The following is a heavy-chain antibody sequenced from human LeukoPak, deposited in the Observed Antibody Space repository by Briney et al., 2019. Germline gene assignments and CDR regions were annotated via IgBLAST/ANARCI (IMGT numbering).Heavy chain of an antibody. D-gene: IGHD1-26*01. V-gene: IGHV4-39*01. CDR2: IYYSGST. J-gene: IGHJ4*02. Sequence: SETLSLTCTVSGGSISSSGNYWGWIRQPPGKGLEWVGTIYYSGSTYYNPSLKSRVTISVDTSKNQFSLKLSSVTAADTAVYYCAICGSDLTRADYWGQGTLVTVSS. CDR1: GGSISSSGNY. CDR3: AICGSDLTRADY.